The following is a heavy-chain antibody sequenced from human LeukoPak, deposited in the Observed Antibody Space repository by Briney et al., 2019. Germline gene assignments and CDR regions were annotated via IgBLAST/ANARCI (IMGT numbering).Heavy chain of an antibody. CDR3: TARYYDWLLHFDY. Sequence: GGSLRLSCAASGFTFSNAWMSWVRQAPGKGLEWVGRIKSKTDGGTTDYAAPVKGRFTISRDDSKNTLYLQMNSLKTEDTPVYYGTARYYDWLLHFDYWGQGTLVTVSS. J-gene: IGHJ4*02. D-gene: IGHD3-9*01. V-gene: IGHV3-15*01. CDR2: IKSKTDGGTT. CDR1: GFTFSNAW.